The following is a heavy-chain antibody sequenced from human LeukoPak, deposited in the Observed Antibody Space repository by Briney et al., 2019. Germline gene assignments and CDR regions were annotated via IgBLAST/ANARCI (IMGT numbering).Heavy chain of an antibody. J-gene: IGHJ4*02. Sequence: GGSLRLSCVVSGFTFKTYAMHWVRQAPGKGLEWVTVISYDGINKYYADSVKGRFTISRDNSKNTLYLQMNSLRVEDTAVYYCARGVVRGPVDYWGQETLVTVSS. CDR3: ARGVVRGPVDY. V-gene: IGHV3-30*04. D-gene: IGHD3-10*01. CDR1: GFTFKTYA. CDR2: ISYDGINK.